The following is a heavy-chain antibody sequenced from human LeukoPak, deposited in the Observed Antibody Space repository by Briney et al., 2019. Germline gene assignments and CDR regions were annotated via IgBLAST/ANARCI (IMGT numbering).Heavy chain of an antibody. J-gene: IGHJ5*02. Sequence: SETLSPTCTISGGSISSGDYYWSWIRQPPGKGLEWIAYMYYSGSTYYNPSLKSRVTMSADTSKNQLSLKLSSVTAADTAVYYCARPYYYDSRIDPWGQGILVTVSS. D-gene: IGHD3-22*01. CDR3: ARPYYYDSRIDP. V-gene: IGHV4-30-4*01. CDR1: GGSISSGDYY. CDR2: MYYSGST.